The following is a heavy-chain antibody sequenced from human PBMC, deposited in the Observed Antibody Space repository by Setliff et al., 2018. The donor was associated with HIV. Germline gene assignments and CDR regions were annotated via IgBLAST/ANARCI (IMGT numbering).Heavy chain of an antibody. CDR2: INHSGST. Sequence: SETLSLTCAVYGGSFSGYYWSWIRQPPGKGLEWIGEINHSGSTNYNPSLKSRVTISVDTSKKQFSLRLSSVTAADTAVYYCARRPYYFDYWGQGTLVTVSS. CDR1: GGSFSGYY. V-gene: IGHV4-34*01. J-gene: IGHJ4*02. CDR3: ARRPYYFDY.